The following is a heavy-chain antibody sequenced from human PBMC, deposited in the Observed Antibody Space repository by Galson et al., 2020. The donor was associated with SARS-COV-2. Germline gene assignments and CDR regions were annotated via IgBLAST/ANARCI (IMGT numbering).Heavy chain of an antibody. D-gene: IGHD6-19*01. CDR1: GYTFDDCA. J-gene: IGHJ4*02. Sequence: GGSLRLSCAASGYTFDDCAMHWVRQAPGKGLEWVSGISWNSGSIGYADSVKGRFTISRDNAKNSLYLQMNSPRAEDTALYYCAKDIGYSSGLFDYWGQGTLVTVSS. CDR2: ISWNSGSI. V-gene: IGHV3-9*01. CDR3: AKDIGYSSGLFDY.